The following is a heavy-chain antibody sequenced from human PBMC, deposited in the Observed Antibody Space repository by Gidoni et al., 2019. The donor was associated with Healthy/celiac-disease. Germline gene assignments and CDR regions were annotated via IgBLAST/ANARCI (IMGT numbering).Heavy chain of an antibody. Sequence: YDGSNKYYADSVKGRFTISRDNSKNTLYLQMNSLRAEDTAVYYCARTDRRHMAPSNSGSRPGLGGAFDIWGQGTMVTVSS. CDR2: YDGSNK. J-gene: IGHJ3*02. D-gene: IGHD1-26*01. CDR3: ARTDRRHMAPSNSGSRPGLGGAFDI. V-gene: IGHV3-30*01.